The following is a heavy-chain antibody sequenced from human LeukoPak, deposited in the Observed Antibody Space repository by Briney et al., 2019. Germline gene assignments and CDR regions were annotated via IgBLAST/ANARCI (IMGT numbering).Heavy chain of an antibody. D-gene: IGHD3-22*01. CDR1: GFTVSSNY. CDR2: IYSGGTI. Sequence: GGSLRLSCAASGFTVSSNYMSWVRQAPGKGLEWVSVIYSGGTIYYADSVKGRFTISRDNAKNSLYLQMNSLRAEDTAVYYCARDSGSTMIVVVSGEDGMDVWGQGTTVTVSS. V-gene: IGHV3-53*01. CDR3: ARDSGSTMIVVVSGEDGMDV. J-gene: IGHJ6*02.